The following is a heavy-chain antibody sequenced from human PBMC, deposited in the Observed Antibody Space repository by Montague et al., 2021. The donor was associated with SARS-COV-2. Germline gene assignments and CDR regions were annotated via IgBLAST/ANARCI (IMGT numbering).Heavy chain of an antibody. D-gene: IGHD5-24*01. CDR2: IYHSGST. Sequence: SETLSLTCTVSGYSISSGDYWGWIRQPPGKGLEWIGSIYHSGSTYYNPSLKSRVTISVDTSKNQFSLKLLSSVTAADTAVYYCARDRRRWLQLNNWFDPWGQGTLVTVSS. J-gene: IGHJ5*02. CDR1: GYSISSGDY. V-gene: IGHV4-38-2*02. CDR3: ARDRRRWLQLNNWFDP.